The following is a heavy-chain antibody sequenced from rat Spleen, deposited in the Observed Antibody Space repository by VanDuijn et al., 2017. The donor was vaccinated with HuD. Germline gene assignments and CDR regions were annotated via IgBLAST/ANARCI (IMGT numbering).Heavy chain of an antibody. V-gene: IGHV2-1*01. CDR1: GFSLTRYH. CDR2: LWGDGST. CDR3: TSPFRWFAY. Sequence: QVQLKESGPGLVQPSQTLSLTCSVSGFSLTRYHVHWVRQPPGKGLEWMGGLWGDGSTDFNSALKSRLSINRDTSKSQVFLKMNSLQTDDTAIYFCTSPFRWFAYWGQGTLVTVSS. J-gene: IGHJ3*01.